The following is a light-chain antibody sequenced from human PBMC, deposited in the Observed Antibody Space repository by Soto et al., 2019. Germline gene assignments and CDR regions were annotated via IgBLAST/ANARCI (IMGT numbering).Light chain of an antibody. CDR3: GTWDSSLGTVV. Sequence: QAVVTQPPSVSEAPGQKVTISCSGSSSNIGGNYVSWYQVVPRTAPKLLIYDNMKRHSGIPDRFSGSKSGTSATLGITELQIGDEAEYFCGTWDSSLGTVVFGGGTQLTVL. CDR2: DNM. CDR1: SSNIGGNY. V-gene: IGLV1-51*01. J-gene: IGLJ2*01.